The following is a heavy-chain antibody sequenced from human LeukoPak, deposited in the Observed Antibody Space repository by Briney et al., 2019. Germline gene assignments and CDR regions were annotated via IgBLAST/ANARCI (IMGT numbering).Heavy chain of an antibody. V-gene: IGHV3-7*01. CDR1: GFSFNTYW. CDR3: AREIQAELWFGEGSPNYYYYYGMDV. J-gene: IGHJ6*02. D-gene: IGHD3-10*01. Sequence: PGGSLRLSCAASGFSFNTYWMTWVRQAPGKGLEWVANIKPDGSQKSCVDSLKGRFTISRDNAKNSLFLQMNSLRAEDTAVYYCAREIQAELWFGEGSPNYYYYYGMDVWGQGTLVTVSS. CDR2: IKPDGSQK.